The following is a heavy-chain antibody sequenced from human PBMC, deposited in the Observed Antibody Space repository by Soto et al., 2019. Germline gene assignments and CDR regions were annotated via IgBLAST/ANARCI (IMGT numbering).Heavy chain of an antibody. CDR3: ALEIIAVAGHFFLPFDP. J-gene: IGHJ5*02. CDR1: GGTFSSYT. CDR2: IIPILGIT. D-gene: IGHD6-19*01. V-gene: IGHV1-69*02. Sequence: ASVKVSCKASGGTFSSYTISWVRQAPGQGLEWMGRIIPILGITNYAQKFQGRVRVTADKSTGTAYMELSSLRSEDTAVYYCALEIIAVAGHFFLPFDPWGQGTLVTVSS.